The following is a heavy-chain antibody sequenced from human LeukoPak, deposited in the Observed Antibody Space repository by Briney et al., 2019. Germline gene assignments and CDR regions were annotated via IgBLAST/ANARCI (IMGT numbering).Heavy chain of an antibody. V-gene: IGHV4-38-2*01. D-gene: IGHD6-25*01. CDR2: AYHGGKT. J-gene: IGHJ4*02. Sequence: SETLSLTCAVSGYSITGGYYWGWIRQPPGKGLEWIGSAYHGGKTYYNPSLKSRVSILIDTSKDQFSLRLTSPTATDTAVYYCARLEGGYWFDYWGRGTLVTVSS. CDR1: GYSITGGYY. CDR3: ARLEGGYWFDY.